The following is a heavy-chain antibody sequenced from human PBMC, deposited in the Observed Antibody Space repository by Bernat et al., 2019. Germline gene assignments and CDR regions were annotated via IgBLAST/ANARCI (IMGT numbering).Heavy chain of an antibody. CDR3: ARGTGYSSSWYGWFDP. V-gene: IGHV3-23*03. Sequence: EVQLLESGGGLVQPGGSLRLSCAASGFTFSSYAMSWVRQAPGKGLEWVSVIYIGGSTYYADSVKGRFTISRDNSRNTVYLQMNSLRAEDTAVYYCARGTGYSSSWYGWFDPWGQGTLVTVSS. CDR2: IYIGGST. D-gene: IGHD6-13*01. CDR1: GFTFSSYA. J-gene: IGHJ5*02.